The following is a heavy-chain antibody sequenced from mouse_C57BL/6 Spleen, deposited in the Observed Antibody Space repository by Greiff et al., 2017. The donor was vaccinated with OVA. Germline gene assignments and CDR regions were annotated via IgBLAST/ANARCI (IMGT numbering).Heavy chain of an antibody. J-gene: IGHJ4*01. CDR2: IDPSDSYT. CDR3: ARVGDY. V-gene: IGHV1-50*01. Sequence: QVQLQQSGAELVKPGASVKLSCKASGYTFTSYWMQWVKQRPGQGLEWIGEIDPSDSYTNYNQKFKGKATLTVDTSSSTAYMQLSSLTSEDSAVYYCARVGDYWGQGTSVTVSS. CDR1: GYTFTSYW.